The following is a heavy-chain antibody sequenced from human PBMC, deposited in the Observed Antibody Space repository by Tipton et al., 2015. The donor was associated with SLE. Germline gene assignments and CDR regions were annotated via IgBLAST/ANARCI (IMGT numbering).Heavy chain of an antibody. CDR3: ARHAGDYAYFDS. V-gene: IGHV4-59*08. Sequence: TLSLTCTVSGGSISNYYWNWIRQPPGKGLEWIGYIYDSGSTSYNPSLKSRVTISEDTSKQQFSLKLRSLTAADTAVYYCARHAGDYAYFDSWGQGTLVTVSS. J-gene: IGHJ4*02. D-gene: IGHD4-17*01. CDR1: GGSISNYY. CDR2: IYDSGST.